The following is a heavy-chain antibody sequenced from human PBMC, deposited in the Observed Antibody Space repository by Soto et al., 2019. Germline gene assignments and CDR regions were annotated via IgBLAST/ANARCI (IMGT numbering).Heavy chain of an antibody. V-gene: IGHV3-30*18. J-gene: IGHJ4*02. D-gene: IGHD6-19*01. CDR3: AKPFSSGWYIYPEHFDY. CDR1: GFTFSSYG. CDR2: ISYDGSNK. Sequence: GGSLRLSCAASGFTFSSYGMHWVRQAPGKGLEWVAVISYDGSNKYYADSVKGRFTISRDNSKNTLYLQMNSLRAEDTAVYYCAKPFSSGWYIYPEHFDYWGQGTLVTVSS.